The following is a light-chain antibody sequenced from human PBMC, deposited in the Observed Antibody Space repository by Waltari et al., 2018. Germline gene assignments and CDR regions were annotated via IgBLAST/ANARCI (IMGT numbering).Light chain of an antibody. V-gene: IGLV1-47*01. CDR1: HSNIGSNF. Sequence: QSVLTQPPSMSGTPGQRVTISCSGSHSNIGSNFVYRYQQFPGMAPRLLIFENSRRPSGVPDRFSASKAGASASLAISGLRSEDEAHYHCASWDDSLRGRVFGGGTRLTVL. CDR2: ENS. J-gene: IGLJ2*01. CDR3: ASWDDSLRGRV.